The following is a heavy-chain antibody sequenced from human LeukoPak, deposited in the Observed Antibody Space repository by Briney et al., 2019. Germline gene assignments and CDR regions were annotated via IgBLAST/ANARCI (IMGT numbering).Heavy chain of an antibody. CDR3: ARGTAIWFGELLPYEYYFDY. CDR2: INPNSGGT. CDR1: GYTFTGYY. D-gene: IGHD3-10*01. Sequence: ASVKVSCKASGYTFTGYYMHWVRQAPGQALEGMGWINPNSGGTNYAQKFQGRVTITRDTSISTAYMELSRLRSDDTAVYDCARGTAIWFGELLPYEYYFDYWGQGTLVTVSS. J-gene: IGHJ4*02. V-gene: IGHV1-2*02.